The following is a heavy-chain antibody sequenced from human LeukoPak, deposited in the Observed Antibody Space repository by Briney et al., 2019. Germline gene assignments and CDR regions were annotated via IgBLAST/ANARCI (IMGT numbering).Heavy chain of an antibody. CDR3: AGDGHYGMYV. J-gene: IGHJ6*02. CDR2: ISGDGRTT. CDR1: EFTFSKHW. V-gene: IGHV3-74*01. Sequence: GGSLRLSCAASEFTFSKHWMHWVRQAPGKGLVWVSHISGDGRTTTYADSVKGRFTISRDNAKNTLYLQVNGLRVDDTAVYYCAGDGHYGMYVWGQGTTVTVSS.